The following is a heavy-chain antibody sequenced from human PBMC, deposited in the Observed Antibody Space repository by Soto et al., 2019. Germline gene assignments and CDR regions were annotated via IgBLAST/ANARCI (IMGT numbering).Heavy chain of an antibody. CDR1: GDTFNRYT. J-gene: IGHJ4*02. CDR2: INPMSPMP. Sequence: QVQLVQSGAEVKKPGSSVNVACKASGDTFNRYTISWVRQAPGQGLEWMGRINPMSPMPIYAKNSRGRVTFTADRSTTAVHMELISLTSDDTAVYYCARGEGSNGNWYASWAQGTLVTVSS. CDR3: ARGEGSNGNWYAS. V-gene: IGHV1-69*02. D-gene: IGHD3-22*01.